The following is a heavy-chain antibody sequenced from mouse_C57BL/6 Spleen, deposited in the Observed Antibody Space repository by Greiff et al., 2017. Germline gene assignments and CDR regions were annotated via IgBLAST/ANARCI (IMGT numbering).Heavy chain of an antibody. CDR3: ARGVGLRGEYYFDY. D-gene: IGHD2-4*01. J-gene: IGHJ2*01. V-gene: IGHV1-47*01. CDR1: GYTFTTYP. Sequence: VMLVESGAELVKPGASVKMSCKASGYTFTTYPIEWMKQNHGKSLEWIGNFHPYNDDTKYNEKFKGKATLTVEKSSSTVYLELSRLTSDVSAVYYCARGVGLRGEYYFDYWGQGTTLTVSS. CDR2: FHPYNDDT.